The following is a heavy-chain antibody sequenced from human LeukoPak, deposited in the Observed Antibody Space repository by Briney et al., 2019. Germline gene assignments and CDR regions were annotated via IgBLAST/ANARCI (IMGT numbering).Heavy chain of an antibody. V-gene: IGHV4-4*07. CDR2: IYSGGIT. Sequence: SETLSLTCTVSVVSISNFYLIWIRQPAGKGLEWIGRIYSGGITIYNPSLKSRVTMSVDTSKNQFSLKLSSVTAADTALYYCARDRGSDGSDQLDPWGQGTLVTVAS. D-gene: IGHD3-10*01. J-gene: IGHJ5*02. CDR1: VVSISNFY. CDR3: ARDRGSDGSDQLDP.